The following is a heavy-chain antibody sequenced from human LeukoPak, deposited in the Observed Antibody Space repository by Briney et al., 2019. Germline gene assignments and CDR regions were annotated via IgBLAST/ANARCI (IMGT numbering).Heavy chain of an antibody. V-gene: IGHV3-30-3*01. Sequence: PGRSLRLSCAASGFTFSSYAMHWVRQAPGKGLEWVAVISYDGSNKYYADSVKGRFTISRDNSKNTLYLQMNSLRAEDTAVYYCAREGVIWFGELSNYFDYWGQGTLVTVSS. D-gene: IGHD3-10*01. CDR2: ISYDGSNK. CDR3: AREGVIWFGELSNYFDY. J-gene: IGHJ4*02. CDR1: GFTFSSYA.